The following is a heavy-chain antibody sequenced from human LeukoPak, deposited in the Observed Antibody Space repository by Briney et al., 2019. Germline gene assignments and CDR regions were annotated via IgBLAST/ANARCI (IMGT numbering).Heavy chain of an antibody. Sequence: HTGGSLRLSCAASGFTFSSYAMSWVRQAPGKGLEWVSAISGSGGSTYYADSVKGRFTISRDNSKNTLYLQMNSLRAEDTAVYYCAKGQSCYYGSGSYPDPWGQGTLVTVSS. J-gene: IGHJ5*02. V-gene: IGHV3-23*01. CDR2: ISGSGGST. CDR3: AKGQSCYYGSGSYPDP. D-gene: IGHD3-10*01. CDR1: GFTFSSYA.